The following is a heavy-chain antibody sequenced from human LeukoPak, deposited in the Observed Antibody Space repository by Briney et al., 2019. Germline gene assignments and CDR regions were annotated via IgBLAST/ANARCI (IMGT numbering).Heavy chain of an antibody. V-gene: IGHV3-48*03. CDR2: ISGSSSTI. D-gene: IGHD2-15*01. CDR1: GISFSSYE. Sequence: GGSLRLSCVVSGISFSSYEMNWVRQAPGKGLEWVSYISGSSSTIHYADSVKGRFTISRDNAKNSLYLQMNSLRAEDTAVYYCARARGYYYYMDVWGKGTTVTVSS. CDR3: ARARGYYYYMDV. J-gene: IGHJ6*03.